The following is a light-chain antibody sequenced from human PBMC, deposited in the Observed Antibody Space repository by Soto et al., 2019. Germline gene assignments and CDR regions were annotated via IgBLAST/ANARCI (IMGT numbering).Light chain of an antibody. CDR2: DAS. V-gene: IGKV3-20*01. J-gene: IGKJ2*01. CDR1: QSVSSTY. CDR3: PEYGNSPQT. Sequence: EIVLTQSPGTLSLSPGERATLSCSASQSVSSTYSAWYQQKPGQTPRLLLFDASSWATSIPDRFSGSASWTDFTLTITRLEPEDFAAYYGPEYGNSPQTFGQGTKLEIK.